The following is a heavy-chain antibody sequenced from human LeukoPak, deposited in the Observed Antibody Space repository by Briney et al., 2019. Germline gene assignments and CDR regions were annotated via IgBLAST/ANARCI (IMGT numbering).Heavy chain of an antibody. V-gene: IGHV4-59*12. J-gene: IGHJ5*02. CDR1: GGSISSYY. Sequence: PSETLSLTCTVSGGSISSYYWSWIRQPPGKGLEWIGYIYYSGSTNYNPSLKSRVTISLDTSKNQFSLKLTSVSAADTAVYYCARDDFWSGSFDPWGQGTLVTVSS. CDR3: ARDDFWSGSFDP. D-gene: IGHD3-3*01. CDR2: IYYSGST.